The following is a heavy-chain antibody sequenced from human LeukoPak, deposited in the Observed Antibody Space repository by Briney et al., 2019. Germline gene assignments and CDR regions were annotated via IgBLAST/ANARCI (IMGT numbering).Heavy chain of an antibody. CDR2: IHQDGNEK. Sequence: PGGTLRLSCAASGFTFSTYWMSWVRHAPGKRLEWVANIHQDGNEKNYVDPVKGRFTIARDNAKHSLYLQMNSLGGEDTAVYYCAMGDKFSGDYWGQGTLVTVSS. CDR3: AMGDKFSGDY. V-gene: IGHV3-7*01. J-gene: IGHJ4*02. CDR1: GFTFSTYW. D-gene: IGHD3-16*01.